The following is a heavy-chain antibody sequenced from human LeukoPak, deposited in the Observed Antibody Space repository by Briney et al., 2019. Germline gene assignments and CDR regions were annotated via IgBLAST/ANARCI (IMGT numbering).Heavy chain of an antibody. CDR2: INPKSGDT. Sequence: ASVKVSCKAYGHTFTGFYIHWIRQAPGQGLEWMGWINPKSGDTNYAQKCLGRVTVTRDTSVSTAYMELSRLKSDDTAVYYCARGIDEYWGQGTLVTVSS. CDR3: ARGIDEY. CDR1: GHTFTGFY. V-gene: IGHV1-2*02. J-gene: IGHJ4*02.